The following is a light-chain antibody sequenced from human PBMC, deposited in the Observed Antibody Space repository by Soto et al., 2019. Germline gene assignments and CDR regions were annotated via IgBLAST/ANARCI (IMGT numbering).Light chain of an antibody. V-gene: IGKV1-5*01. Sequence: DIQLTRSPSFLCAALGGSRTINSRASQSISNWLAWYQQKPGTAPKVLIYHASNLQSGVPSRFSGSVSGTEFTLTISSLQPDDFATYYCQQYNSYSFGQGTKVDI. CDR3: QQYNSYS. CDR2: HAS. CDR1: QSISNW. J-gene: IGKJ1*01.